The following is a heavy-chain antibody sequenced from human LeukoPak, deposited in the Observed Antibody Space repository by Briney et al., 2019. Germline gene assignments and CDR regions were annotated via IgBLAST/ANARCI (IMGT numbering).Heavy chain of an antibody. Sequence: GGSLRLSCAGSGFTFSSYGMHWVRQAQGKGLEWVAFIRYDGSNKYYADSVKGRFTISRDNSKNTLYLQMNSLRAEDTAVYYCAKDLTPEDGDYEWYYYYYMDVWGKGTTVTVSS. V-gene: IGHV3-30*02. CDR3: AKDLTPEDGDYEWYYYYYMDV. CDR1: GFTFSSYG. CDR2: IRYDGSNK. J-gene: IGHJ6*03. D-gene: IGHD4-17*01.